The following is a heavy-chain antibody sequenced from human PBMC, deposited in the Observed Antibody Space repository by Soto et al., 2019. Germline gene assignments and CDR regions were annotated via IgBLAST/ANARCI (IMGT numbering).Heavy chain of an antibody. CDR3: ARVSGIYYYGMDV. CDR2: INHSGST. D-gene: IGHD3-10*01. V-gene: IGHV4-34*01. J-gene: IGHJ6*02. CDR1: GGSFGGYY. Sequence: SETLSLTCAVYGGSFGGYYWNLIRQPPGKGLEWIGEINHSGSTNYNPSLKSRVTISVDTSKNQVSLKLSSVTAADTAVYYCARVSGIYYYGMDVWGQGTTVTVTS.